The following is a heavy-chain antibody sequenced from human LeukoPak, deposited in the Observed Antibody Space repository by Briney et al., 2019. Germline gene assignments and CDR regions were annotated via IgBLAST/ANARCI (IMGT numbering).Heavy chain of an antibody. Sequence: PGRSLRLSCAASGFTFSSYAMHWVRQAPGKGLEWVAVISYDGSNKYYADSVKGRFTISRDNSKNTLYLQMNSLRAEDTAMYYCAKTSSGSYSYFDYWGQGTLVTVSS. V-gene: IGHV3-30-3*01. CDR1: GFTFSSYA. CDR3: AKTSSGSYSYFDY. CDR2: ISYDGSNK. J-gene: IGHJ4*02. D-gene: IGHD1-26*01.